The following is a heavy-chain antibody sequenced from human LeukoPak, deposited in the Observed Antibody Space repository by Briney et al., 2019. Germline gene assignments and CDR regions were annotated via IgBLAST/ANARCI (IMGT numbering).Heavy chain of an antibody. V-gene: IGHV4-30-4*01. Sequence: PSETLSLTCTVSGGSMSSDDYYWSWIRQPPGKGLEWIGYIYYSGSTYYNPSLKSRVTISVGTSKNQFSLKLSSVTAADTAVYYCARASPGYYGSGSYYSLPLFDYWGQATLVTVSS. CDR1: GGSMSSDDYY. CDR2: IYYSGST. CDR3: ARASPGYYGSGSYYSLPLFDY. D-gene: IGHD3-10*01. J-gene: IGHJ4*02.